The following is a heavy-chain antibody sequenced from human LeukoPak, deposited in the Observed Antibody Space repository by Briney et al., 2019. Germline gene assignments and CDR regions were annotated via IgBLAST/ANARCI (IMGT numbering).Heavy chain of an antibody. V-gene: IGHV1-69*04. J-gene: IGHJ4*02. CDR3: ARAPSSGSYFDY. Sequence: VASVKVSCKASGGTFSSYAISWVRQAPGQGLEWMGRIIPIFGIANYAQKFQGRVTITAAKSTSTAYMELSSLRSEDTAVYYCARAPSSGSYFDYWGQGTLVTVSS. CDR2: IIPIFGIA. D-gene: IGHD1-26*01. CDR1: GGTFSSYA.